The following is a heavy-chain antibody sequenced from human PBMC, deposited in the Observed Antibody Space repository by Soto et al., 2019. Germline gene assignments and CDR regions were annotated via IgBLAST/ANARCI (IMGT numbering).Heavy chain of an antibody. Sequence: SETLSLTCTVSGGSVSSGSYYWSWIRQPPGKGLEWIGYIYYSGSTYYNPSLKSRATISEDTSKNQFPLKLSPVTAAATAVYYCARDRAVYGDYGKNYYCCYGLDVCGQGPTVTVYS. CDR1: GGSVSSGSYY. D-gene: IGHD4-17*01. CDR3: ARDRAVYGDYGKNYYCCYGLDV. V-gene: IGHV4-61*01. CDR2: IYYSGST. J-gene: IGHJ6*02.